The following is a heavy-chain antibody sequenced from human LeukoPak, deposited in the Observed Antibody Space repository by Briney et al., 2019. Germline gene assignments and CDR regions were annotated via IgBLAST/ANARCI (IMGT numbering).Heavy chain of an antibody. V-gene: IGHV1-8*01. D-gene: IGHD2-2*01. CDR3: ARAGGVVPAVFDY. CDR1: GYIFSSYY. J-gene: IGHJ4*02. Sequence: ASVKVSCKASGYIFSSYYMYWVRQAPGQGLEWMGWMNPNSGNTGYAQKFQGRVTITADKSTSTAYMELSSLRSEDTAVYYCARAGGVVPAVFDYWGQGTLVTVSS. CDR2: MNPNSGNT.